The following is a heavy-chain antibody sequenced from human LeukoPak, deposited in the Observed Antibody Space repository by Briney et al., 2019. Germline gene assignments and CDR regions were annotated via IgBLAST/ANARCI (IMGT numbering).Heavy chain of an antibody. Sequence: PGGSLRLSCAASGFTFRSYWMSWVRQAPGRGLDWVATIKQDGILKHYVDSVKGRFTISRDNAENSLYLQMDSLRVEDTAVYYCARLGGETTRFYLWGQGALVTVSS. CDR2: IKQDGILK. V-gene: IGHV3-7*01. CDR3: ARLGGETTRFYL. J-gene: IGHJ5*02. CDR1: GFTFRSYW. D-gene: IGHD3-16*01.